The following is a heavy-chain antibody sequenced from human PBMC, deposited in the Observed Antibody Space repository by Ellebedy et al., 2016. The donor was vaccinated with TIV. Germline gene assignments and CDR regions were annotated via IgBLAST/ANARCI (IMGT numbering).Heavy chain of an antibody. J-gene: IGHJ4*02. V-gene: IGHV3-23*01. CDR3: AKDRTPGDGYWVFDN. D-gene: IGHD5-18*01. CDR1: GFTFSPYA. CDR2: IVGSGA. Sequence: LSLTCAASGFTFSPYAMAWVRQAPGKGLEWVSGIVGSGAQKYEDSVKGRFTISRDNSKRTVDLQMNSLRAEDTAVYFCAKDRTPGDGYWVFDNWGQGTLVSVFS.